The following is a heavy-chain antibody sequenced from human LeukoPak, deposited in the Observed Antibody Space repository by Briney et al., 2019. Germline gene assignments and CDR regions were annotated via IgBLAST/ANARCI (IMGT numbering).Heavy chain of an antibody. V-gene: IGHV1-2*06. Sequence: ASVKVSCKASGGTFSSYAISWVRQAPGQGIEWMGRINPNSGGTNYAQKFQGRVTMTRDTSISTAYMELSRLRSDDTAVYYCARAFNYYDSSGYYPDYWGQGTLVTVSS. CDR3: ARAFNYYDSSGYYPDY. CDR1: GGTFSSYA. D-gene: IGHD3-22*01. J-gene: IGHJ4*02. CDR2: INPNSGGT.